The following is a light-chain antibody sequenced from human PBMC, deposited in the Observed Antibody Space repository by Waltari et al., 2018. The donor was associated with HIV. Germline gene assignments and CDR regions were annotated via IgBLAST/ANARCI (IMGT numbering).Light chain of an antibody. CDR3: QQYNPYTWT. V-gene: IGKV1-5*03. CDR2: KAS. CDR1: QSIKTW. Sequence: EIQMTQSPSTLSAFVGDRVTITCRASQSIKTWLAWYQQKPGKAPKLLIYKASTLESGVPSRFSGSGSGTEFTLTISSLQPDDFASYYCQQYNPYTWTFGQGTKVEIK. J-gene: IGKJ1*01.